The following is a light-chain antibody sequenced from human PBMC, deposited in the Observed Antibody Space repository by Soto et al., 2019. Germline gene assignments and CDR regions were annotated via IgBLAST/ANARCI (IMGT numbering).Light chain of an antibody. J-gene: IGKJ2*01. V-gene: IGKV3-20*01. CDR2: GAS. Sequence: EIVLTQSPGPLSLSPGERATLSCRASQSVVSNFLSWFQQNPGQAPRLLIYGASNRDTGIPDRFSGSGAGTDFTLTSSGLAPEDSAVYYCHPFVGSQGSTFGQGTKLEIK. CDR3: HPFVGSQGST. CDR1: QSVVSNF.